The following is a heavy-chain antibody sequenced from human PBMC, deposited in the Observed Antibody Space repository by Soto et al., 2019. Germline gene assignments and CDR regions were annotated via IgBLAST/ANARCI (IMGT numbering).Heavy chain of an antibody. J-gene: IGHJ5*02. CDR2: IIPILGIA. CDR3: ARARSSGPDNWFDP. V-gene: IGHV1-69*02. D-gene: IGHD6-19*01. CDR1: GGTFSSYT. Sequence: GASVKVSCKASGGTFSSYTISWVRHAPGQGLEWMGRIIPILGIANYAQKFQGRVTITGDKSTSTAYMELSSLRSEDTAVYYCARARSSGPDNWFDPWGQGTLVTVSS.